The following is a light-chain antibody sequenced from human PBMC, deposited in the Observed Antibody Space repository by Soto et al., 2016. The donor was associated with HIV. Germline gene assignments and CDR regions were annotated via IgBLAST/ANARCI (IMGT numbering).Light chain of an antibody. J-gene: IGKJ1*01. CDR2: KTS. V-gene: IGKV1-5*03. CDR3: QQYDNNWT. Sequence: DIQMTQFPSTLSASIGDRVTITCRASQSVSVWLAWYQQKPGKAPNLLIFKTSTLEVGVPSRFSGSGSGTDFTLTLSSVQPDDVGTYYCQQYDNNWTFGQGTKVEIK. CDR1: QSVSVW.